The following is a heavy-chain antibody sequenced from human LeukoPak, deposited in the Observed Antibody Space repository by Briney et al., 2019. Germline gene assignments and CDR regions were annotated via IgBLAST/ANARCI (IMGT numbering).Heavy chain of an antibody. CDR2: IYYSGST. V-gene: IGHV4-59*01. CDR1: GGSISSYY. Sequence: SETLSLTCTVSGGSISSYYWSWIRQPPGKGLEWIGYIYYSGSTNYNPSLKSRVTISVDTSKNQFSLKLSSVTAADTAVYYCARSSWYAYYFDYWGQGTPVTVSS. CDR3: ARSSWYAYYFDY. D-gene: IGHD6-13*01. J-gene: IGHJ4*02.